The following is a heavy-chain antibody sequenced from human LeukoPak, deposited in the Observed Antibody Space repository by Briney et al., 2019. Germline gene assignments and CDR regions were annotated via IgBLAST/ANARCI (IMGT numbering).Heavy chain of an antibody. D-gene: IGHD2-15*01. CDR1: GFTFSSYA. J-gene: IGHJ5*02. Sequence: GGSLRLSCAASGFTFSSYAMSWVRQAPGKGLEWVSGISGSGGSTYYADSVKGRFTISRDNSKNTLYLQMNSLRDEDTAVYYCAKLPIVVVVAATWWFDPWGQGTLVTVSS. CDR3: AKLPIVVVVAATWWFDP. CDR2: ISGSGGST. V-gene: IGHV3-23*01.